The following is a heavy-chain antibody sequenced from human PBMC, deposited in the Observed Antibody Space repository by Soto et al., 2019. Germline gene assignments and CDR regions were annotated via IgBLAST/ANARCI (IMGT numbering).Heavy chain of an antibody. D-gene: IGHD2-8*01. V-gene: IGHV1-2*04. CDR1: GYSFTDYH. J-gene: IGHJ6*02. Sequence: GASVNVSGKASGYSFTDYHIHWVRQAPGQGLEWLGRINPKSGGTSTAQKFQGWVTMTTDTSISTASMELTRLTSDDTAIYYCARGDSTESSKGVCSFFYNHDTDVGGQGTTVTLSS. CDR3: ARGDSTESSKGVCSFFYNHDTDV. CDR2: INPKSGGT.